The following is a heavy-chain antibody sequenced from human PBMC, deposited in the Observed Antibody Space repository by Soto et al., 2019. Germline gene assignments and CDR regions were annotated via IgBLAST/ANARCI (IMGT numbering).Heavy chain of an antibody. J-gene: IGHJ4*02. D-gene: IGHD1-7*01. Sequence: QVQLVESGGGVVQPGRSLRLSCSASGFTFSDFEMYWVRQAPGKGLDWVSFISYDGSNQYYAGSVKGRFTVSRDNSKNTLFLLMNSLRPGDTAVYFCASRTGTAPRFDYWGQGTLVTVSS. CDR2: ISYDGSNQ. CDR1: GFTFSDFE. V-gene: IGHV3-30-3*01. CDR3: ASRTGTAPRFDY.